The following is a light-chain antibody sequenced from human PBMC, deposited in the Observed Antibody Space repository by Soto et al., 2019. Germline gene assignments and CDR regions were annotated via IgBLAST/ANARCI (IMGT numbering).Light chain of an antibody. CDR2: GAS. CDR1: QSISSNY. V-gene: IGKV3-20*01. CDR3: QHYATSPPYT. J-gene: IGKJ2*01. Sequence: EIVLTQSPGTLSLSPGERASLSCRTSQSISSNYLAWYQQRPGQAPSVLIYGASNRATGIPDRFGGSGSGTYFTLTVSRLAPEDFAVYYCQHYATSPPYTFGQGTKLESK.